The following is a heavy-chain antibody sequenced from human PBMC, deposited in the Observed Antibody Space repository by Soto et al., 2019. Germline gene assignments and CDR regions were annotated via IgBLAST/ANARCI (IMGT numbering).Heavy chain of an antibody. J-gene: IGHJ5*02. CDR3: ARRAYGDYVWFDP. D-gene: IGHD4-17*01. CDR2: IYYSGST. CDR1: GGSISSSSYY. Sequence: SETLSLTCTVSGGSISSSSYYWGWIRQPPGKGLEWIGSIYYSGSTYYNPSLKSRVTISVDTSKNQFSLKLSSVTAADTAVYSCARRAYGDYVWFDPWGQGTLVTVSS. V-gene: IGHV4-39*01.